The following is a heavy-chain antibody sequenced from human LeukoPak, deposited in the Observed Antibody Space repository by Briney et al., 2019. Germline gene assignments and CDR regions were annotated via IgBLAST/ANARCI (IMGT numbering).Heavy chain of an antibody. V-gene: IGHV4-59*12. D-gene: IGHD6-13*01. CDR2: IYHSGST. J-gene: IGHJ4*02. CDR1: GGSISSYY. Sequence: PSETLSLTCTVSGGSISSYYWSWIRQPPGKGLEWIGYIYHSGSTYYNPSLKSRVTISVDRSKNQFSLKLSSVTAADTAVYYCARAPIAAAFDYWGQGTLVTVSS. CDR3: ARAPIAAAFDY.